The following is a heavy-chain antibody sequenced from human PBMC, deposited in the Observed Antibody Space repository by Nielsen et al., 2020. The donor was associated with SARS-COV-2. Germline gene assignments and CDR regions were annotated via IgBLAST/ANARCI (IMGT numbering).Heavy chain of an antibody. CDR1: GGSISSGGYF. V-gene: IGHV4-31*03. CDR2: IYYTGST. CDR3: AREKGYYDSLFYYGMDV. J-gene: IGHJ6*02. D-gene: IGHD3-22*01. Sequence: SETLSLTCTVSGGSISSGGYFWSWIRQHPGNGLEWIGNIYYTGSTNYNPSLKSRITISIDPSKNQFSLKLSSVTAADTAVYYCAREKGYYDSLFYYGMDVWGQGTTVTVSS.